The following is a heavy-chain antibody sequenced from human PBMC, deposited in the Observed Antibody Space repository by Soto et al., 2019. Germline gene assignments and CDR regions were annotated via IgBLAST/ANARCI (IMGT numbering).Heavy chain of an antibody. J-gene: IGHJ4*02. CDR2: ISTYNGNT. V-gene: IGHV1-18*01. D-gene: IGHD3-10*01. CDR1: GYTFTSYG. Sequence: QVQLVQSGAEVKKPGASVQVSCKASGYTFTSYGISWVRQAPGQGLEWMGWISTYNGNTKYAQKLQGRVTMTTDTSTSTAYKELRSLRSDATAVFCCAREMVRGVGSDYWGQGTLVTVS. CDR3: AREMVRGVGSDY.